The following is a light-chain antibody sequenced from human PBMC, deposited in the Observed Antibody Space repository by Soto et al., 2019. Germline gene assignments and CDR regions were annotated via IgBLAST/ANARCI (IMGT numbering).Light chain of an antibody. CDR3: AALADSLRGPV. CDR1: SSNIGTDY. V-gene: IGLV1-47*02. Sequence: QSVLTQQPSASGTPGQRVTISCSGSSSNIGTDYVYWYQQLPGTAPKLLIYSNNQRPSGVPDRFSGSKSGTSASLAISGLRSDDEAEYYCAALADSLRGPVFVGGTKVTVL. J-gene: IGLJ2*01. CDR2: SNN.